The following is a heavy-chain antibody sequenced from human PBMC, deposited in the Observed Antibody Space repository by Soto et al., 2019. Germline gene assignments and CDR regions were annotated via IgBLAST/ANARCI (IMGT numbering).Heavy chain of an antibody. Sequence: PSETLSLTCTVSGGSISGDYWSWIRRPPGKGLEWIGYIYYSGSTNYNPSLKSRVTISVDTSKNQFSLKLSSVTAADTVVYYCARDRGYSYVPWFDPWGQGTLVTVSS. CDR3: ARDRGYSYVPWFDP. CDR2: IYYSGST. J-gene: IGHJ5*02. CDR1: GGSISGDY. D-gene: IGHD5-18*01. V-gene: IGHV4-59*08.